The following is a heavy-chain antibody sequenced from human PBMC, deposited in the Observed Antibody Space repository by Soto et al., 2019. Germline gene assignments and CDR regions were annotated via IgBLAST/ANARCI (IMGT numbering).Heavy chain of an antibody. CDR3: VREDCSDGLCKRFDF. CDR2: INGVDSII. J-gene: IGHJ4*02. D-gene: IGHD2-21*02. V-gene: IGHV3-74*01. CDR1: GFTFSSYW. Sequence: EVHLVESGGGLVQPGGSLRLSCAASGFTFSSYWMHWARQAPGKGLEWLWSINGVDSIIPHADSVRGRFTVSRDNAKNTLYLQMNGLRVDDTAVYFCVREDCSDGLCKRFDFWGPGTPVTVSS.